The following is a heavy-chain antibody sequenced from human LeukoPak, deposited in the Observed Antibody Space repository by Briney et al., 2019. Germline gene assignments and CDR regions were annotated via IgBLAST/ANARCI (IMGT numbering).Heavy chain of an antibody. J-gene: IGHJ6*02. CDR3: AGRGSGYYYGMNV. CDR1: GFTVSSTY. Sequence: QPGGSLRLSCAPSGFTVSSTYMSWVRQAPGKGLEWVSIISGGGDTFYAGSVKGRFTISRDTSKNTLYLQMNSLRAEDTAVYYCAGRGSGYYYGMNVWGQGTTVTVSS. CDR2: ISGGGDT. V-gene: IGHV3-66*01. D-gene: IGHD3-10*01.